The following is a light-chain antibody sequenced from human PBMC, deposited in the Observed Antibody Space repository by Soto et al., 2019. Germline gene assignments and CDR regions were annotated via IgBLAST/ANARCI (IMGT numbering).Light chain of an antibody. V-gene: IGKV3-20*01. CDR2: GAS. J-gene: IGKJ1*01. CDR3: QQSGDSPGT. Sequence: IVLTQSPGTLSLSPGESATLSCRASQSISSSYLAWYQQKPGQAPRLLIYGASNRATAIPDRFSGSGSGTDFTLTISRLEPEDFAVYYCQQSGDSPGTFGQGTKVDIK. CDR1: QSISSSY.